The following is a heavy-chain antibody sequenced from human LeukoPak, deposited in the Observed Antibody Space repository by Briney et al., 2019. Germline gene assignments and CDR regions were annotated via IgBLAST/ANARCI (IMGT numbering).Heavy chain of an antibody. Sequence: GGSLRLSCAASGFTFSSYSMNWVRQAPGKGLEWVSYISSSSSTTYYADSVKGRFTISRDNAKNSLYLQMNSLRAEDTAVYYCARDTAYDILTGYPDYWGQGTLVTVSS. CDR2: ISSSSSTT. V-gene: IGHV3-48*01. J-gene: IGHJ4*02. CDR3: ARDTAYDILTGYPDY. D-gene: IGHD3-9*01. CDR1: GFTFSSYS.